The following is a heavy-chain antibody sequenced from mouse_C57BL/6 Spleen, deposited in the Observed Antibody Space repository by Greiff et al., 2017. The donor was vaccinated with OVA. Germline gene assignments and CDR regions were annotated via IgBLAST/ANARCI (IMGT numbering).Heavy chain of an antibody. CDR1: GFSLTSYG. V-gene: IGHV2-2*01. Sequence: QVQLQQSGPGLVQPSQSLSITCTVSGFSLTSYGVHWVRQSPGKGLEWLGVIWSGGSTDYNAAFISRLSISKDNSKSHVFFKMTSLQADDTAIYYCAREGSMVTREGFYFDYWGQGTTLTVSS. CDR3: AREGSMVTREGFYFDY. J-gene: IGHJ2*01. D-gene: IGHD2-2*01. CDR2: IWSGGST.